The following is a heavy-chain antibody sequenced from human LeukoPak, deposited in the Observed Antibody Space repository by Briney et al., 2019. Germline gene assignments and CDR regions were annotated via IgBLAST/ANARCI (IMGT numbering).Heavy chain of an antibody. CDR1: GYTFTGYY. J-gene: IGHJ6*03. D-gene: IGHD3-22*01. V-gene: IGHV1-2*02. Sequence: GASVKVSCKASGYTFTGYYMHWVRQAPGQGLEWMGWINPNSGGTNYAQKFQGRVTMTRDTSISTAYMELSRLRSDDTAVYYCARDRYYDSSGYHYYYYYMDVWGKGTTVTVSS. CDR3: ARDRYYDSSGYHYYYYYMDV. CDR2: INPNSGGT.